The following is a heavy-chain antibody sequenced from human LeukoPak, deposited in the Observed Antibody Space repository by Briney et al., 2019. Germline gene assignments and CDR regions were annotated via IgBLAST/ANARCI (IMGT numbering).Heavy chain of an antibody. CDR1: GYSISSGYY. CDR2: IYYSGST. V-gene: IGHV4-38-2*02. Sequence: SETLSLTCTVSGYSISSGYYWGWIRQPPGKGLEWIGSIYYSGSTYYNPSLKSRVTISVDTSKNQFSLKLSSVTAADTAVYYCARARGDIVLMVYFDYWGQGTLVTVSS. J-gene: IGHJ4*02. CDR3: ARARGDIVLMVYFDY. D-gene: IGHD2-8*01.